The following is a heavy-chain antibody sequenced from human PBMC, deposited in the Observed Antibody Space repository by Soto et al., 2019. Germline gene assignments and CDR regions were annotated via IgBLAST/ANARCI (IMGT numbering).Heavy chain of an antibody. Sequence: GGSLILSCAASGFTFSSYGMHWVRQAPGKGLEWVAVIWYDGSNKYYADSVKGRFTISRDNSKNTLYLQMNSLRAEDTAVYYCARDTLQCSGGSCYSGGFDYWGQGTLVTVSS. V-gene: IGHV3-33*01. CDR3: ARDTLQCSGGSCYSGGFDY. CDR1: GFTFSSYG. CDR2: IWYDGSNK. J-gene: IGHJ4*02. D-gene: IGHD2-15*01.